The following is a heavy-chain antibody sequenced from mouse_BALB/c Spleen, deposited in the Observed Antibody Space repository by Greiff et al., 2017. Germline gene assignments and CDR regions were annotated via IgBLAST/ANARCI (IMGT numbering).Heavy chain of an antibody. V-gene: IGHV5-6-5*01. J-gene: IGHJ4*01. CDR2: ISSGGST. CDR1: GFTFSSYA. CDR3: ARGNGGGAMDY. Sequence: EVKVVESGGGLVKPGGSLKLSCAASGFTFSSYAMSWVRQTPEQRLEWVASISSGGSTYYPDSVKSRFTISRDNAGNILYLQMSSLRSEDQARYYCARGNGGGAMDYWGQGTSVTVSS.